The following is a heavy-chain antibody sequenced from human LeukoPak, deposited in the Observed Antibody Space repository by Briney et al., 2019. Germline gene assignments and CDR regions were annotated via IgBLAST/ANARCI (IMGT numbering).Heavy chain of an antibody. Sequence: ASVKVSCKASGYTFTSYYMHWVRQAPGQGLEWMGIINPSGGSTSYAQKFQGRVTMTRDTSTSTVYMELSSLRSEDTAVYYCARGSQYYDFWSGPMGWYFDLWGRGTLVTVSS. J-gene: IGHJ2*01. CDR3: ARGSQYYDFWSGPMGWYFDL. V-gene: IGHV1-46*01. D-gene: IGHD3-3*01. CDR1: GYTFTSYY. CDR2: INPSGGST.